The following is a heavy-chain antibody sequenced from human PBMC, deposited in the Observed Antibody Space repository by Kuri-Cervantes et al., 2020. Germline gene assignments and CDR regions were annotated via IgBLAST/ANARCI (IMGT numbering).Heavy chain of an antibody. V-gene: IGHV1-69*05. J-gene: IGHJ4*02. Sequence: SVKVSCKASGGTFSSYAISWVRQAPGQGLEWMGGIIPIFGTANYAQKLQGRVTMTTDTSTSTAYMELRSLRSDDTAVYYCAIFHDYGDYIDYWGQGTLVTVSS. CDR2: IIPIFGTA. CDR1: GGTFSSYA. CDR3: AIFHDYGDYIDY. D-gene: IGHD4-17*01.